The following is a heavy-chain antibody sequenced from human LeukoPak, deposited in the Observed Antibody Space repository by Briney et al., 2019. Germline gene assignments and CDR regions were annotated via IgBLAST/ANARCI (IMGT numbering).Heavy chain of an antibody. CDR3: ARDRRFGGALTFG. CDR2: ISSSSSYI. J-gene: IGHJ4*02. D-gene: IGHD3-10*01. V-gene: IGHV3-21*01. Sequence: GGSLRLSCAASGFTFSSYSMNWVRQAPGKGLEWVSSISSSSSYIYYADSVKGRFTISRDNAKNSLYLQMNSLRAEDTAVYYCARDRRFGGALTFGWGQGTLVTVSS. CDR1: GFTFSSYS.